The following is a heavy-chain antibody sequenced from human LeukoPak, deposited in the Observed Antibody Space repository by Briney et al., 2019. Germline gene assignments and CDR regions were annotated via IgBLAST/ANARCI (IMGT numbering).Heavy chain of an antibody. V-gene: IGHV4-59*01. CDR1: GGSISSYY. Sequence: SETLSLTCTVSGGSISSYYWSWIRQPPGKGLEWIGYIYYSGSTNYNPSLKSRVTISVDTSKNQFSLKLSSVTAADTAVYYCARGDLPGLCDDFWSGCRLYGMDVWGQGTTVTVSS. J-gene: IGHJ6*02. CDR2: IYYSGST. D-gene: IGHD3-3*01. CDR3: ARGDLPGLCDDFWSGCRLYGMDV.